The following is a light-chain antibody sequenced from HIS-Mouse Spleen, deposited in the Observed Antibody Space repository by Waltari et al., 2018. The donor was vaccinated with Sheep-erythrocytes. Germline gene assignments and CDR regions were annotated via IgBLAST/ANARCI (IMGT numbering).Light chain of an antibody. CDR2: AAS. CDR1: QSISSY. V-gene: IGKV1-39*01. J-gene: IGKJ3*01. CDR3: QQSYSTPQFT. Sequence: DIQMTQSPSSLSASVGDRVTITCRASQSISSYLNWYQQKPGKAPKLLIYAASSLQSGVPSRVSGSGSGTDFTLTISSLQPEDFATYYCQQSYSTPQFTFGPGTKVEIK.